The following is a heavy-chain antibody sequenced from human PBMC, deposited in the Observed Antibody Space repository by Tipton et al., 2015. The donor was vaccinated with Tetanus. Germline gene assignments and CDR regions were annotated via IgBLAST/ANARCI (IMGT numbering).Heavy chain of an antibody. Sequence: LRLSCTVSRGPISSYYWSWIRQPAGKGLEWIGHISNGNTDYNTSLKSRVTLSVDTSKNQFSLELRAVTAADTAVYYCARVLPVNRAGWGQGTLVTVSS. D-gene: IGHD4-17*01. CDR2: ISNGNT. J-gene: IGHJ4*02. CDR3: ARVLPVNRAG. V-gene: IGHV4-4*07. CDR1: RGPISSYY.